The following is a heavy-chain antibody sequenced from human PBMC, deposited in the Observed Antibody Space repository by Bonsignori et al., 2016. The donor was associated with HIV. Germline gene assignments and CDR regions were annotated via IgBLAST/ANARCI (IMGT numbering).Heavy chain of an antibody. J-gene: IGHJ4*02. CDR2: ITPDGRST. CDR1: GITFTNYW. CDR3: VIDQFGPRDY. Sequence: EVQVVESGGGLVQPGGSLRLSCVGSGITFTNYWMHWVRQAPGEGLAWVSRITPDGRSTDYAESVRGRFTISRDDAKNTLYLQMNSLGADDTAVYYCVIDQFGPRDYWGQGTLVTVSS. D-gene: IGHD3-16*01. V-gene: IGHV3-74*01.